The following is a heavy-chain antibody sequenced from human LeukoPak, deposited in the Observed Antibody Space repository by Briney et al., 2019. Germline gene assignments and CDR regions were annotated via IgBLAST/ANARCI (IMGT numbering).Heavy chain of an antibody. J-gene: IGHJ4*02. V-gene: IGHV5-10-1*01. CDR2: IDPSDSYT. CDR3: ARSGLPDSIAVAGTVDS. CDR1: GYTFTSYW. D-gene: IGHD6-19*01. Sequence: GASVKVSCKASGYTFTSYWISWVRQMPGKGLECVGRIDPSDSYTNYSPSLQGHVTISADKSTSTAYLQWSSLTASDTAMYYCARSGLPDSIAVAGTVDSWGQGTLVTVSS.